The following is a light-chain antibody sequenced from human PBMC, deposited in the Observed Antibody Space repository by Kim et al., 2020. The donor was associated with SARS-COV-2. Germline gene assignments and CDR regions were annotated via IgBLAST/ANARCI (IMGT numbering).Light chain of an antibody. J-gene: IGLJ3*02. CDR1: SLRSYY. Sequence: SSELTQDPAVSVALGQTVRITCQGDSLRSYYASWYQQKPGQAPVLVIYGKNNRPSGIPDRFSGSSSGNTASLTITGAQAEDVADYYCNSRDSSGNHLVF. CDR3: NSRDSSGNHLV. V-gene: IGLV3-19*01. CDR2: GKN.